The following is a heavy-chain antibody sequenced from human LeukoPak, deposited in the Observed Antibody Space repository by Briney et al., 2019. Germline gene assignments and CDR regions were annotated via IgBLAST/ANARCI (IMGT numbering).Heavy chain of an antibody. Sequence: SVKVSCKASGGTFSSYAISWVRQAPGQGLEWMGGIIPIFGTANYAQKFQGRVTITADESTSTAYMELSSLRSEDTAVYYCARVTSSWYSSYFDYWGQGTLVTVSS. V-gene: IGHV1-69*13. CDR2: IIPIFGTA. D-gene: IGHD6-13*01. J-gene: IGHJ4*02. CDR3: ARVTSSWYSSYFDY. CDR1: GGTFSSYA.